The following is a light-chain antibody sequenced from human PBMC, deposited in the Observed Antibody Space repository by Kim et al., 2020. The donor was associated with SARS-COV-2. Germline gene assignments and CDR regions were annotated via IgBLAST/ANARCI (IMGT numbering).Light chain of an antibody. V-gene: IGLV4-60*03. CDR2: LETSGSY. J-gene: IGLJ3*02. CDR1: SGHSNYI. CDR3: ETWDTNTRV. Sequence: SSVKLTGTLSSGHSNYIIGWHQQQPGKAPRYLMKLETSGSYNKGSGVPDRFSGSSSGADRFLTISNLQSEDEADYYCETWDTNTRVFGGGTQLTVL.